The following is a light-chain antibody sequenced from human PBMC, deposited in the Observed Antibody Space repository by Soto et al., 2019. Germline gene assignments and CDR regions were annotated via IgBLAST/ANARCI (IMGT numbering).Light chain of an antibody. Sequence: VMTQSEAAVSVKNGEGVRLSCSAGQSVRSNLAWYQHKPGQPPRLLIYGASTMATGIPARFSGSGSGTDFTLTISCLQSEDFALYYCQQYNNWPRTFGQGTKLDI. V-gene: IGKV3-15*01. CDR3: QQYNNWPRT. CDR1: QSVRSN. CDR2: GAS. J-gene: IGKJ1*01.